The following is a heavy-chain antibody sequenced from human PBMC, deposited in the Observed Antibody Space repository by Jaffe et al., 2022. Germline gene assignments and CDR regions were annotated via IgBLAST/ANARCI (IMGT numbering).Heavy chain of an antibody. CDR2: IYHSGST. D-gene: IGHD6-13*01. V-gene: IGHV4-38-2*01. CDR1: GYSISSGYY. CDR3: ARPGPFIAAAVDY. Sequence: QVQLQESGPGLVKPSETLSLTCAVSGYSISSGYYWGWIRQPPGKGLEWIGSIYHSGSTYYNPSLKSRVTISVDTSKNQFSLKLSSVTAADTAVYYCARPGPFIAAAVDYWGQGTLVTVSS. J-gene: IGHJ4*02.